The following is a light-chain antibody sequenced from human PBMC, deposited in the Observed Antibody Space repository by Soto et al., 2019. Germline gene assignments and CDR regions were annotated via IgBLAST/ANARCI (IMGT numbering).Light chain of an antibody. CDR1: QDISKF. V-gene: IGKV1-33*01. CDR2: DAS. Sequence: DIPMTQSPASLSASVGDRVSFTCQASQDISKFLNWYQQKPGQAPSLLIYDASKSHFGVPSRFSGSGSGTDFTFTISSLQPEDNAIYYCQQYDNRPFTFGPGTKVDVK. CDR3: QQYDNRPFT. J-gene: IGKJ3*01.